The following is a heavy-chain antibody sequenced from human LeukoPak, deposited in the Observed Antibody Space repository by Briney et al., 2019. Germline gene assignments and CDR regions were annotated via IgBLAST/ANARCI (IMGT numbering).Heavy chain of an antibody. Sequence: GGSLTLSCAASGFTFSSYAMRWVRQAPGKGLEGVSAISGSGGSTYYADSVKGRFTISRDNSKNTLYLQMNSLRDEDTAVYYCAKDSHYYCDSSGYFEYWGQGTLVTVSS. CDR1: GFTFSSYA. CDR3: AKDSHYYCDSSGYFEY. J-gene: IGHJ4*02. CDR2: ISGSGGST. D-gene: IGHD3-22*01. V-gene: IGHV3-23*01.